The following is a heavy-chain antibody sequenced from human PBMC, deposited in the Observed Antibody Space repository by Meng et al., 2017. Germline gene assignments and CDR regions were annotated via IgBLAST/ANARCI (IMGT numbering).Heavy chain of an antibody. J-gene: IGHJ4*02. D-gene: IGHD2-15*01. Sequence: GESLKISCAASGFTFSGSAMHWVRQASGKGLEWVGRIRSKANSYATAYAASMKGRFIISRDDSKNTAYLQMNSLETEDTAVYFCIRGGFGSGPIDYWGQGTLVTVSS. V-gene: IGHV3-73*01. CDR2: IRSKANSYAT. CDR3: IRGGFGSGPIDY. CDR1: GFTFSGSA.